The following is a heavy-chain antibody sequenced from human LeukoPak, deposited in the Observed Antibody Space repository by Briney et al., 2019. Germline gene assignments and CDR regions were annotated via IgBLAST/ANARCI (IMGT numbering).Heavy chain of an antibody. CDR3: AKCGSSSWYGAFDY. CDR1: GFTFSGSA. J-gene: IGHJ4*02. V-gene: IGHV3-73*01. Sequence: GGSLRLSCAASGFTFSGSAMHWVRQASGKGLEWVGRIRSKANSYATAYAASVKGRFTISRDDSKNTAYLQMNSLRAEDTAVYYCAKCGSSSWYGAFDYWGQGTLVTVSS. D-gene: IGHD6-13*01. CDR2: IRSKANSYAT.